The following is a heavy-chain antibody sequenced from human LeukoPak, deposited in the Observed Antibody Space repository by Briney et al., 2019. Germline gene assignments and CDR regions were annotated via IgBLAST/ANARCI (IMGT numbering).Heavy chain of an antibody. D-gene: IGHD1-1*01. CDR2: MSSSGDTI. Sequence: PGGSLRLSCAASGFSFSDYYMSWIRQAPGKGLEWVSYMSSSGDTIYYADSVKGRFTISRDNAKNSLFLQMNSLRAEDTALYYCARDDGWNARGKGPDYWGQGTLVTVSS. J-gene: IGHJ4*02. CDR3: ARDDGWNARGKGPDY. CDR1: GFSFSDYY. V-gene: IGHV3-11*01.